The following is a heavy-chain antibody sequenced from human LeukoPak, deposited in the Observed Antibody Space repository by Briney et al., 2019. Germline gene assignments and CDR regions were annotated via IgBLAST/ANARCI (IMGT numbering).Heavy chain of an antibody. D-gene: IGHD3-22*01. Sequence: KPGESLKISCKGSGYRFTNYWIGWVRQTPEKGLEWMAIIYPGDTGDPNPRYSPSFQGQVTISVDNSLNAAYLQWSNLKASDTAMYYCARHIYDSSGVTDAFDIWGQGTMVTVSS. V-gene: IGHV5-51*01. J-gene: IGHJ3*02. CDR3: ARHIYDSSGVTDAFDI. CDR2: IYPGDTGDPNP. CDR1: GYRFTNYW.